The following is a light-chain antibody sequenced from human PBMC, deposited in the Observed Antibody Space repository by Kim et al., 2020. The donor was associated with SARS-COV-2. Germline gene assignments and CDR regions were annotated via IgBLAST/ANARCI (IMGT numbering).Light chain of an antibody. CDR1: RNDVGNEG. Sequence: QTATLTCTGTRNDVGNEGATWLQQHQGHPPKLLSSRNNNRPSGISERFSASGSGDTASLTITGLQPEDEADYYCSAWDSGLSAWVFGGGTQLTVL. V-gene: IGLV10-54*01. CDR2: RNN. J-gene: IGLJ3*02. CDR3: SAWDSGLSAWV.